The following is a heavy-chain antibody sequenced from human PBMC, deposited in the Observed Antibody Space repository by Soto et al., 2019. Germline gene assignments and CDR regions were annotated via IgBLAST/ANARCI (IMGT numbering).Heavy chain of an antibody. V-gene: IGHV1-69*13. CDR3: ARDAKLGKPFYFDY. D-gene: IGHD7-27*01. Sequence: WASVKVSCKASGGTFSSYAISWVRQAPGQGLEWMGGIIPIFGTANYAQKFQGRVTITADESTSTAYMELSSLRSEDTAVYYCARDAKLGKPFYFDYWGLGTLVT. CDR2: IIPIFGTA. J-gene: IGHJ4*02. CDR1: GGTFSSYA.